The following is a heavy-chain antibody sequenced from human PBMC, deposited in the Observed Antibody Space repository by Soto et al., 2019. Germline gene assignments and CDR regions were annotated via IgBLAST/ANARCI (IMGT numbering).Heavy chain of an antibody. D-gene: IGHD6-6*01. J-gene: IGHJ6*02. CDR1: GGTFSSYS. Sequence: SVKVSCKASGGTFSSYSISWVRQAPGQGLEWMGGIIPIFGTANYAQKFQGRVTITADESTSTAYMELSSLRSEDTVVYYCVRDPLSDSSSSEYYYYGMDVWGQGTTVTVSS. V-gene: IGHV1-69*13. CDR3: VRDPLSDSSSSEYYYYGMDV. CDR2: IIPIFGTA.